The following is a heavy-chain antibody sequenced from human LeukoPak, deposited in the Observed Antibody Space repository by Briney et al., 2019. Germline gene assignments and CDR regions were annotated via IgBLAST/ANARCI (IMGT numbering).Heavy chain of an antibody. CDR1: GFTFSSYW. D-gene: IGHD4-17*01. V-gene: IGHV3-7*01. CDR3: ARSTTVTARWGLDY. Sequence: PGGSLRLSCAASGFTFSSYWMSWVRQAPGKGLEWVANIKQDGSEKYYVDSVKGRFTISRDNAKNSLYLQMNSLRAEDTAVYYCARSTTVTARWGLDYWGQGTLVTVSS. CDR2: IKQDGSEK. J-gene: IGHJ4*02.